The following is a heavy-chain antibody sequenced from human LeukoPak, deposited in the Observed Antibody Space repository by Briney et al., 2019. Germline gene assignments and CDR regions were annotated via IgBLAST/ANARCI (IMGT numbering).Heavy chain of an antibody. J-gene: IGHJ5*02. D-gene: IGHD6-13*01. CDR3: AREGKAAADTNWFDL. Sequence: ASVKVSCKASGYTFTGYYMHWVRQAPGQGLEWMGWINPNSGGTNYAQKFQGRVTMTRDTSISTAYMELSRLRSDDTAVYYCAREGKAAADTNWFDLWGQGTLVTVSS. V-gene: IGHV1-2*02. CDR1: GYTFTGYY. CDR2: INPNSGGT.